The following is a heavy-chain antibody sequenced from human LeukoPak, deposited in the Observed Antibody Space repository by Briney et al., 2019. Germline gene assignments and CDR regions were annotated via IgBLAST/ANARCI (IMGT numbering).Heavy chain of an antibody. CDR1: GGTFSSYA. Sequence: GASVKVSCKASGGTFSSYAISWVRQAPGQGLEWMGGIIPIFGTANYAQKFQDRVTITADESTTTAYMELSSLTSEDTAVYFCARERAEGASSGRSAFYFDFWGQGTLVTVSS. J-gene: IGHJ4*02. CDR2: IIPIFGTA. CDR3: ARERAEGASSGRSAFYFDF. V-gene: IGHV1-69*13. D-gene: IGHD3-22*01.